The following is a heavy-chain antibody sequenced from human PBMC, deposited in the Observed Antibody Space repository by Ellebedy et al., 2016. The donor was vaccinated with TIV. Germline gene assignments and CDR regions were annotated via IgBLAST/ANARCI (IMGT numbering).Heavy chain of an antibody. D-gene: IGHD3-16*01. CDR2: IDIDGSDR. CDR3: VKAWGD. CDR1: GFTFRGSW. Sequence: GESLKVSCAASGFTFRGSWMHWVRQAPGKGLVWVSRIDIDGSDRSYADSVKGRFTISRDNSKNTLYLQMSSLRPEDTAVYYCVKAWGDWGQGTLVTVSS. J-gene: IGHJ4*02. V-gene: IGHV3-74*01.